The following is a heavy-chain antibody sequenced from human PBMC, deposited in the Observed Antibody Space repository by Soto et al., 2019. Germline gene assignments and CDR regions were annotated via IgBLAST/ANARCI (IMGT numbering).Heavy chain of an antibody. J-gene: IGHJ2*01. CDR2: ISANGGIT. D-gene: IGHD2-15*01. V-gene: IGHV3-23*01. Sequence: EVQLLESGGGLVKPGGSLRLSCAASGFTFSKYAMSWVRLDPGKGLEWVSSISANGGITDYADSVKGRFTISRDNFQNILSLQMDSLRGDDTALYFCAKDKYTDSVRKVWFFDYWGRGTLVTVSS. CDR3: AKDKYTDSVRKVWFFDY. CDR1: GFTFSKYA.